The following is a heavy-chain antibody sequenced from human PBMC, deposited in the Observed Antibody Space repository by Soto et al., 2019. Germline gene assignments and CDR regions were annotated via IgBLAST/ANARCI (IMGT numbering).Heavy chain of an antibody. Sequence: GESLKISCHGSGYSFTTYWIGWVRQMPGKGLEWMGIIYPDDSDTRYSPSFQGQVTISADKSISTAYLQWSSLKASDTAMYYCATLGSAAGLSNYGMDVWGQGTTVTVYS. V-gene: IGHV5-51*01. D-gene: IGHD6-13*01. J-gene: IGHJ6*02. CDR3: ATLGSAAGLSNYGMDV. CDR1: GYSFTTYW. CDR2: IYPDDSDT.